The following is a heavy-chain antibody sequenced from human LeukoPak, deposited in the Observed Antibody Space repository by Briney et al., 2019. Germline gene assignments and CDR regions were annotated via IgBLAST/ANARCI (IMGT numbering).Heavy chain of an antibody. CDR2: FGHEDGET. J-gene: IGHJ4*02. Sequence: ASVKVSCKVSGSTLSQISIDWVRQAPGKGLEWMGTFGHEDGETIYAQKFQGRFNMTVDTAADTAYMEVSSPMSEDTAIYYCATGAIVFDYWGQGTLVIVSS. D-gene: IGHD2/OR15-2a*01. CDR3: ATGAIVFDY. CDR1: GSTLSQIS. V-gene: IGHV1-24*01.